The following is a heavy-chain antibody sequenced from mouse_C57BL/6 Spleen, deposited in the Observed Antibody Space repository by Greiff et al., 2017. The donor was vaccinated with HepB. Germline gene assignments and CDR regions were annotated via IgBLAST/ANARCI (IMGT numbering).Heavy chain of an antibody. Sequence: QVQLQQPGAELVMPGASVKLSCKASGYTFTSYWMHWVKQRPGQGLEWIGEIDPSDSYTNYNQKFKGKSTLTVDKSSSTAYMQLSSLTSEDSAVDYCARRAYYSNYLNFDYWGQGTTLTVSS. V-gene: IGHV1-69*01. CDR1: GYTFTSYW. CDR2: IDPSDSYT. CDR3: ARRAYYSNYLNFDY. D-gene: IGHD2-5*01. J-gene: IGHJ2*01.